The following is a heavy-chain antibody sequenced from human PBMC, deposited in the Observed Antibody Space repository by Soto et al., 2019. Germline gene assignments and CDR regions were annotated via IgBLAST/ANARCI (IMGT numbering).Heavy chain of an antibody. CDR2: INHSGST. Sequence: PSETLSLTYAVYGGSFSGYYWSWIRQPPGKGLEWIGEINHSGSTNYNPSLKSRVTISVDTSKNQFSLKLSSVTAADTAVYYCARAPGGIAAAGTLRWFDPWGQGTLVTVSS. J-gene: IGHJ5*02. CDR3: ARAPGGIAAAGTLRWFDP. CDR1: GGSFSGYY. D-gene: IGHD6-13*01. V-gene: IGHV4-34*01.